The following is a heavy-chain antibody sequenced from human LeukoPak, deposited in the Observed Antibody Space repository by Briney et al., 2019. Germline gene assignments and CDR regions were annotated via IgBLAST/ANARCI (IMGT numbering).Heavy chain of an antibody. D-gene: IGHD3-22*01. CDR2: IKLDGSEK. V-gene: IGHV3-7*01. CDR3: ARSRGTTSWNYYDSSGYYLDY. J-gene: IGHJ4*02. CDR1: GFTFSSYW. Sequence: GGSLRLACAASGFTFSSYWMSWVRQAPGKELEWLANIKLDGSEKYYVDSVKGRFTISRDNAKNSLYLQMNSLRAEDTAVYYCARSRGTTSWNYYDSSGYYLDYWGQGTLVTVSS.